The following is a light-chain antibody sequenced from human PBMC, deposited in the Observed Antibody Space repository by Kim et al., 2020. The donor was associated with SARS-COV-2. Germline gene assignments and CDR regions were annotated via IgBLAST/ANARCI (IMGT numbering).Light chain of an antibody. V-gene: IGKV3-11*01. CDR3: QQRSTWPLT. J-gene: IGKJ4*01. Sequence: VSPGERATLSCRASQSIANYLAWYQQKPGQAPRLLIYDTSNRATGIPARFSGSGSGTDFTLTISRLEPEDFAVYYCQQRSTWPLTFGGGTKVDIK. CDR1: QSIANY. CDR2: DTS.